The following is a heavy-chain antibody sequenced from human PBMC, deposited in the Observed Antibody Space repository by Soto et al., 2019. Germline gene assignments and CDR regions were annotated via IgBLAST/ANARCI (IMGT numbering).Heavy chain of an antibody. CDR3: ARDGGSSWWSSVYFDY. CDR2: ISSSSSYI. Sequence: PGGSLRLSCAASGFTFSSYSMNWVRQAPGKGLEWVSSISSSSSYIYYADSVKGRFTISRDNAKNSLYLQMNSLRAEDTAVYYCARDGGSSWWSSVYFDYWGQGTLVTVSS. CDR1: GFTFSSYS. V-gene: IGHV3-21*01. J-gene: IGHJ4*02. D-gene: IGHD6-13*01.